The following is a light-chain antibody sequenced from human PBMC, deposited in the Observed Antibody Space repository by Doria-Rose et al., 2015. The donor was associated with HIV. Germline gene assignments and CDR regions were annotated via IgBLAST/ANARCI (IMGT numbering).Light chain of an antibody. CDR3: QQTYSSPPWT. J-gene: IGKJ1*01. Sequence: LSASIGSSVTITCRAIQTVSPYLNWFQQEPGQAPKLLIYAASRLQSGVPSRFSGSGSGTDFTLTISGLQPGDFATYYCQQTYSSPPWTFGQGTKVEMK. CDR2: AAS. CDR1: QTVSPY. V-gene: IGKV1-39*01.